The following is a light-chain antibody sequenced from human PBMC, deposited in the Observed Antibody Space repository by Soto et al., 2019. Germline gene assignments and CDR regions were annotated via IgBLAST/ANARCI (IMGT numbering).Light chain of an antibody. CDR1: QAIRTE. CDR3: LQDYSYPRT. J-gene: IGKJ1*01. Sequence: AIQMTQSPSSLSASVGDRVIITCRASQAIRTELGWYQQRPGKAPKLLIYGTSNLQSGVPSRFSGSGSGTDFTLTINGLQPEDFATYYCLQDYSYPRTFGQGTNV. CDR2: GTS. V-gene: IGKV1-6*01.